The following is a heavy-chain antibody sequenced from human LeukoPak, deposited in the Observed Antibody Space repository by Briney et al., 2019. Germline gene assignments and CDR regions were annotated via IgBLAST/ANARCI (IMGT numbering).Heavy chain of an antibody. V-gene: IGHV3-48*02. J-gene: IGHJ4*02. Sequence: PGGSLRLSCAASGFTFSSYAMSWVRQAPGKGLEWVSYISSSSTIIYYADSVKGRFTISRDNAKNSLYLQMNSLRDEDTAVYYCARWFTSGRGFFDYWGQGILVTVSS. CDR3: ARWFTSGRGFFDY. CDR1: GFTFSSYA. D-gene: IGHD6-19*01. CDR2: ISSSSTII.